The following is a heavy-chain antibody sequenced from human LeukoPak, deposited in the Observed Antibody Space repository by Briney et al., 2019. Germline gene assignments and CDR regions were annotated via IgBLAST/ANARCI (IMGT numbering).Heavy chain of an antibody. Sequence: ASVTVSYKPSGYTFTSYGISWVRQAPGQGLEGMGLISAYNGNTNYAQKLQGRVTMTTDTSTSTAYMELRSLRSDDTAVYYCARVDIIVVVPAAMNYWGQGTLVTVSS. CDR3: ARVDIIVVVPAAMNY. J-gene: IGHJ4*02. V-gene: IGHV1-18*01. CDR1: GYTFTSYG. CDR2: ISAYNGNT. D-gene: IGHD2-2*01.